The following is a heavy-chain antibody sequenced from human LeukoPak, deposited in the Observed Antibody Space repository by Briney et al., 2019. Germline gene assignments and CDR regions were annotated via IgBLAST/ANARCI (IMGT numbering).Heavy chain of an antibody. CDR3: ARGVYYYDSSGYYFFDY. J-gene: IGHJ4*02. CDR1: GGSISSGSYY. CDR2: IYTSGST. D-gene: IGHD3-22*01. Sequence: PSETLSLTCTVSGGSISSGSYYWSWIRQPAGKGLEWIVRIYTSGSTNYNPSLKSRVTISVDTSKNQFSLKLSSVTAADTAVYYCARGVYYYDSSGYYFFDYWGQGTLVTVSS. V-gene: IGHV4-61*02.